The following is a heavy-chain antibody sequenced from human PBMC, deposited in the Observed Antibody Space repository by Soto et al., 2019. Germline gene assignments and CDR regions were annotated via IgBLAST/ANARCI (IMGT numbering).Heavy chain of an antibody. J-gene: IGHJ4*02. CDR1: GFTFSSYA. D-gene: IGHD5-18*01. Sequence: GGSLRLSCAASGFTFSSYAMSWARQAPGKGLEWVSFISASGGTTYYVDSVKGRFTISREASKNTLYLQMNSLGAEDTAVYYCAKARGYSYGFDYWGQGTLVTISS. V-gene: IGHV3-23*01. CDR2: ISASGGTT. CDR3: AKARGYSYGFDY.